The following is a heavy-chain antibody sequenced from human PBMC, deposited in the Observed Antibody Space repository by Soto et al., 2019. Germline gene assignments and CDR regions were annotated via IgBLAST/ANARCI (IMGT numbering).Heavy chain of an antibody. Sequence: EVQLVESGGALVQPGGSLRLSCSASGSAFSSYGMHWVRHAPGKRLEYVSAISPNGRETYYADSVKGRFTISRDNSKNTLYLPMDSLTAEDTAVYYCVNKRIVAPGNWDFDLWGRGTLVIVSS. CDR3: VNKRIVAPGNWDFDL. CDR2: ISPNGRET. V-gene: IGHV3-64D*06. CDR1: GSAFSSYG. J-gene: IGHJ2*01. D-gene: IGHD2-15*01.